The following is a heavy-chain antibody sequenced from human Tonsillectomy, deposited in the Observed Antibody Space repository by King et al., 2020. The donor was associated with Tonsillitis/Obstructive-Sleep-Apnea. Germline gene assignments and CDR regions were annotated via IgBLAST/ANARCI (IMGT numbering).Heavy chain of an antibody. D-gene: IGHD3-3*01. J-gene: IGHJ4*02. CDR2: IVNRWGT. V-gene: IGHV4-39*01. CDR1: GGFISSSNCY. CDR3: ARLAIFGVVIKEVDY. Sequence: QLQESGPGLVKPSETLSLTCTVSGGFISSSNCYLVWIRQPPGKGRGWIGGIVNRWGTFYNPSPKNRVTISVDTSKNQFSLKLSSATAADTAVYYCARLAIFGVVIKEVDYWGQGTLVTVSS.